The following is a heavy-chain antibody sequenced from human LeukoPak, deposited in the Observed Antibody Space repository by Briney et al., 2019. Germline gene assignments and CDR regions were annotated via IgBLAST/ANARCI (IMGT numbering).Heavy chain of an antibody. J-gene: IGHJ4*02. CDR1: GGSISSYY. Sequence: SETLSLSCTVSGGSISSYYWSWIRQPPGKGLEWIGYIYYSGSTNYNPSLKSRVTISVDTSKNQFSLKLSSVTAADTAVYYCARVGVKCSSTSCSDYWGQGTLVTVSS. CDR3: ARVGVKCSSTSCSDY. D-gene: IGHD2-2*01. CDR2: IYYSGST. V-gene: IGHV4-59*12.